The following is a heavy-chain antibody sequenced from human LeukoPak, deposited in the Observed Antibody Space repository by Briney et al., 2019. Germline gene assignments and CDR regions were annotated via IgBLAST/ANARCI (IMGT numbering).Heavy chain of an antibody. D-gene: IGHD3-16*01. CDR2: INPSGGST. J-gene: IGHJ3*02. V-gene: IGHV1-46*01. CDR3: ARVGRGGTFGDAFDI. CDR1: GYTFTGYY. Sequence: ASVKVSCKTSGYTFTGYYMHWVRQAPGQGLEWMGIINPSGGSTSYAQKFQGRVTMTRDMSTSTVYMELSSLRSEDTAVYYCARVGRGGTFGDAFDIWGQGTMVTVSS.